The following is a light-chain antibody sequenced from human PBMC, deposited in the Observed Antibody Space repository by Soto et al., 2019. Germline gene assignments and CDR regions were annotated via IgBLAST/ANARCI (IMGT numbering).Light chain of an antibody. Sequence: QSVLTQPRSVSGSPGQSVTISCTGTSSDVGGYNYVSWYQQHPGKAPKLMIYDVSKRPSGVPDRFSCSKSCNTASLTISGLQAEDEADYYCCSYAGSYTFPTWVFVGGTKLTVL. CDR2: DVS. CDR1: SSDVGGYNY. V-gene: IGLV2-11*02. CDR3: CSYAGSYTFPTWV. J-gene: IGLJ3*02.